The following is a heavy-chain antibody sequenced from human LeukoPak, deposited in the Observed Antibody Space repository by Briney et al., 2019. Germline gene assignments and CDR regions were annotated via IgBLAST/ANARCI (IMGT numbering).Heavy chain of an antibody. V-gene: IGHV3-23*01. CDR1: AFTFINYA. CDR3: AKMRDGESGPVNY. CDR2: ISSSGGGT. J-gene: IGHJ4*01. Sequence: PGGSLRLSCPAFAFTFINYAMSWVRQRPGMGREWVSIISSSGGGTYYPASVKGRFTISRDNSKNSLYLQMNSLRAEDTAVYYCAKMRDGESGPVNYWGRGALVTVSS. D-gene: IGHD5-12*01.